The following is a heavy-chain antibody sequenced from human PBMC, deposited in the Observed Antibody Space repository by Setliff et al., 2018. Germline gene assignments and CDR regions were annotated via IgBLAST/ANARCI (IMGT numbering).Heavy chain of an antibody. Sequence: SETLSLTCAVYGETFSGFHWHWIRQAPGKGLEWIGQINPSGSTYYNPAVRGRVTISSDTSKNQFSLKLTSVTAADTAVYYCGRGGSRWFGALSVPTTFDYWGQGIVVTVSS. CDR2: INPSGST. CDR3: GRGGSRWFGALSVPTTFDY. D-gene: IGHD3-10*01. CDR1: GETFSGFH. J-gene: IGHJ4*02. V-gene: IGHV4-34*01.